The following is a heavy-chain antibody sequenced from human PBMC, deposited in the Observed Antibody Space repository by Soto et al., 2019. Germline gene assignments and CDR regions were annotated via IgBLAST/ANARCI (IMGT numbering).Heavy chain of an antibody. V-gene: IGHV1-3*01. J-gene: IGHJ1*01. D-gene: IGHD5-12*01. CDR3: ARDHPSSGPFQH. CDR2: INAGNGNT. Sequence: GASVKVSCKASGYTFTSYAMHWVRQAPGQRLEWMGWINAGNGNTKYSQKFQGRVTITRDTSASTAYMELSSLRSEDTAVYYCARDHPSSGPFQHWGQGTLVTVSS. CDR1: GYTFTSYA.